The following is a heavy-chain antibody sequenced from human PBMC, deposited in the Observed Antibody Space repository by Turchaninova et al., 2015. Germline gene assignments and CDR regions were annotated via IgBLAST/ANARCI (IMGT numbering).Heavy chain of an antibody. CDR1: CYSLSSGYY. V-gene: IGHV4-38-2*02. CDR2: IYHRWST. D-gene: IGHD4/OR15-4a*01. J-gene: IGHJ4*02. CDR3: ARRVYDYGYFDY. Sequence: QVQLQESGPGLVKPSETLSLTCTVSCYSLSSGYYWGWIRQPPGKGLEWIGIIYHRWSTYYNPSLKSRVTISVDTSENQFSLKLSSVTAADTAVYYCARRVYDYGYFDYWGQGTLVTVSS.